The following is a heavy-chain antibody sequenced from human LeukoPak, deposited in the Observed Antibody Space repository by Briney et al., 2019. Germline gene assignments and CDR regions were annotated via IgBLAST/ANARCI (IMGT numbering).Heavy chain of an antibody. D-gene: IGHD6-13*01. V-gene: IGHV1-2*02. CDR1: GYTFTGYY. J-gene: IGHJ4*02. Sequence: ASVKVSRKASGYTFTGYYMHWVRQAPGQGLEWMGWINSNSGGTNYAQKFQGRVTMTRDTSISTAYMELSRLRSDDTAVYYCARNLPPGAAGFNDYWGQGTLVTVSS. CDR3: ARNLPPGAAGFNDY. CDR2: INSNSGGT.